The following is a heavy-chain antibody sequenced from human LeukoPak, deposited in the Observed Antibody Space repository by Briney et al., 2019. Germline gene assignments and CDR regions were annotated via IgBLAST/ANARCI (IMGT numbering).Heavy chain of an antibody. Sequence: PGGSLRLSCAASGFSVSNKYMNWVRQAPGKGLEWVSVLFSGGGTHYADSVRGRFTISRDNSKNTLYLQMNSLRAEDTAVYYCARGGDYEGWFDPWGQGTLVTVSS. CDR2: LFSGGGT. CDR3: ARGGDYEGWFDP. D-gene: IGHD4-17*01. CDR1: GFSVSNKY. J-gene: IGHJ5*02. V-gene: IGHV3-53*01.